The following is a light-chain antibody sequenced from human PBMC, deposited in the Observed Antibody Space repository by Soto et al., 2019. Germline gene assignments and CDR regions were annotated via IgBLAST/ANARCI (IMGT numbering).Light chain of an antibody. V-gene: IGLV2-14*01. J-gene: IGLJ3*02. CDR3: KSRTTRNTLV. Sequence: QSALTQPASVAGSPGQSITISCTGTSSDVGGYNYVSWYRQHPGKAPKLIIYEVTHRPSGVSSRFYGSRSGNTASLTISGLQAEDEADYYCKSRTTRNTLVFGGGTKVTVL. CDR1: SSDVGGYNY. CDR2: EVT.